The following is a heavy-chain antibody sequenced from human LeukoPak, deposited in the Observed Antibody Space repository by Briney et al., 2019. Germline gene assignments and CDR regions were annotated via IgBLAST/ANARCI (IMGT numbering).Heavy chain of an antibody. D-gene: IGHD3-10*01. J-gene: IGHJ3*02. Sequence: SETLSLTCAVYGGSFSDYYWSWIRQPPGKGLEWIGEINHSGSTNYNPSLKSRVTISVDTSKNQFSLKLCSVTAADTAVYYCARVRKAAPTWFGDRAFDIWGQGTMVTVSS. CDR2: INHSGST. V-gene: IGHV4-34*01. CDR3: ARVRKAAPTWFGDRAFDI. CDR1: GGSFSDYY.